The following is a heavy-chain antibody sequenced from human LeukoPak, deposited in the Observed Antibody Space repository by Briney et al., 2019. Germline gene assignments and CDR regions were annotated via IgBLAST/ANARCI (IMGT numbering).Heavy chain of an antibody. CDR2: INTDGSST. J-gene: IGHJ4*02. CDR3: ARDGGPLMIVVVITTFGFDY. D-gene: IGHD3-22*01. V-gene: IGHV3-74*01. Sequence: GGSLRLSCAASGFTFSSYWMHWVRQAPGKGLVWVSRINTDGSSTSYADSVKGRFTISRDNAKNSLYLQMNSLRAEDTAVYYCARDGGPLMIVVVITTFGFDYWGQGTLVTVSS. CDR1: GFTFSSYW.